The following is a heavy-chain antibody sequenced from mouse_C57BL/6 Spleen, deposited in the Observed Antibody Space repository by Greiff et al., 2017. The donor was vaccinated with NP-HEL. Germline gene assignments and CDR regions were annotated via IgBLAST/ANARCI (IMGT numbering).Heavy chain of an antibody. Sequence: EVKVVESGGDLVKPGGSLKLSCAASGFTFSSYDMSWVRQTPDKRLEWVATISSGGSYTYYPDSVKGRFTISRDNAKNTLNLQMSSLKSEDTAMYYCARRETGVFDYWGQGTTLTVSS. CDR2: ISSGGSYT. J-gene: IGHJ2*01. CDR1: GFTFSSYD. V-gene: IGHV5-6*02. D-gene: IGHD4-1*01. CDR3: ARRETGVFDY.